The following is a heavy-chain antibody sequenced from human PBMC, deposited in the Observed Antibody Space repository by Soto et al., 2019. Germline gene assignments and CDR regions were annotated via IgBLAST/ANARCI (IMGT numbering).Heavy chain of an antibody. CDR1: GFTFSSDS. CDR3: ASAPMXVVVPTYGWIXP. CDR2: ISSSSSYI. D-gene: IGHD3-22*01. V-gene: IGHV3-21*01. Sequence: PGGSLXLSCAASGFTFSSDSMNWVRQAPGKGLEWVSSISSSSSYIYYADSVKGRFTISRDNAKNSLYLQMNSLRAEDTAVYYYASAPMXVVVPTYGWIXPWGQGTLVXVSS. J-gene: IGHJ5*02.